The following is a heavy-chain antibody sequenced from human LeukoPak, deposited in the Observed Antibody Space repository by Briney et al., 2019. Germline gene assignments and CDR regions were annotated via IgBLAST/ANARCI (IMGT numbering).Heavy chain of an antibody. Sequence: ASVKVSCKASGYTFTSYDINWVRQATGQGLEWMGWMNRNSGNTGYAQKFQGRVTMTRNTSISTAYMELSSLRSEDTAVYYCARGYKFITIFGVVTRPSLDYWGQGTLVTVSS. V-gene: IGHV1-8*01. CDR1: GYTFTSYD. D-gene: IGHD3-3*01. J-gene: IGHJ4*02. CDR3: ARGYKFITIFGVVTRPSLDY. CDR2: MNRNSGNT.